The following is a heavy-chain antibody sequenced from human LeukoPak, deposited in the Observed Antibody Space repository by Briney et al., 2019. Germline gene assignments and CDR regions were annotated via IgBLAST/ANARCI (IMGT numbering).Heavy chain of an antibody. D-gene: IGHD1-7*01. CDR1: GYTFTGYY. CDR2: INPNSGGT. V-gene: IGHV1-2*02. Sequence: ASVKVSCKASGYTFTGYYMHWVRQAPGQGLEWVGWINPNSGGTNYAQKFQGRVTMTRDTSISTAYMELSRLRSDDTAVYYCARGPEWNYGAFDIWGQGTMVTVSS. J-gene: IGHJ3*02. CDR3: ARGPEWNYGAFDI.